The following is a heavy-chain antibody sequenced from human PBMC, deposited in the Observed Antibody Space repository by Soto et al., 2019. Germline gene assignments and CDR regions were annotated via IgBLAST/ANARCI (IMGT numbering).Heavy chain of an antibody. V-gene: IGHV4-59*12. CDR3: ARGPPFLP. CDR1: GGSISSYY. Sequence: PSETLSLSCTVSGGSISSYYWSWIRQPPGKGLEWIGYIYHSGSTYYNPSLKSRVTISVDRSKNQFSLKLSSVTAADTAVYYCARGPPFLPRGQGTLVTVAS. CDR2: IYHSGST. J-gene: IGHJ5*02. D-gene: IGHD3-3*02.